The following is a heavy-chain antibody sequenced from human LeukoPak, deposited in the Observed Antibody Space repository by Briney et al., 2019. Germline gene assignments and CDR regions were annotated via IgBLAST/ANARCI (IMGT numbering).Heavy chain of an antibody. Sequence: GASVKVSCKASGYTFTGYYMHWVRQAPGQGLEWMGRINPNSGGTNYAKKFQGRVTMTRDTSISTAYMELSRLRSDDTAVYYCARGNYDSSGFYFQHWGQGTLVTVSS. J-gene: IGHJ1*01. CDR2: INPNSGGT. CDR1: GYTFTGYY. D-gene: IGHD3-22*01. CDR3: ARGNYDSSGFYFQH. V-gene: IGHV1-2*06.